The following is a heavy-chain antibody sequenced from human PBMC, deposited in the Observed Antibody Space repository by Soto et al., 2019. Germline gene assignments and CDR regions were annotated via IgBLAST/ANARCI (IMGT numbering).Heavy chain of an antibody. Sequence: QVQLQESGPGLVKPSQTLSLTCTVSGGSISSGGYYWSWIRQHPGKGLEWIGYIYYSGSTYYNPSLKSRFTLSVDTATNQFSRKLSSVTAADTAVYYCARGRGSGWYPYFDYWGQGTLVTVSS. CDR2: IYYSGST. CDR3: ARGRGSGWYPYFDY. V-gene: IGHV4-31*03. D-gene: IGHD6-19*01. J-gene: IGHJ4*02. CDR1: GGSISSGGYY.